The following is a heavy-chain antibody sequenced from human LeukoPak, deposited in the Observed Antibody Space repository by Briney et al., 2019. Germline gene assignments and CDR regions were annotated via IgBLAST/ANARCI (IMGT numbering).Heavy chain of an antibody. Sequence: SETLSLTCTVSGGSFSSYYWSWIRQPAGKGLEWIGRIYTSGSTNYNPSLKSRVTMSVDTSKNQFSLKLSSVTAADTAVYYCARAILGAGPDYYYYYGMDVWGQGTTVTVSS. D-gene: IGHD6-19*01. J-gene: IGHJ6*02. V-gene: IGHV4-4*07. CDR2: IYTSGST. CDR1: GGSFSSYY. CDR3: ARAILGAGPDYYYYYGMDV.